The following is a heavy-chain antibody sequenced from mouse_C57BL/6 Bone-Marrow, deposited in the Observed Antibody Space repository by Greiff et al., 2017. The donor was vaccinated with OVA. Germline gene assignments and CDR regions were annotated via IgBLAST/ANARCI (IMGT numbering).Heavy chain of an antibody. CDR1: GFTFSSYT. V-gene: IGHV5-9*01. CDR2: ISGGGGNT. Sequence: DVKLVESGGGLVKPGGSLKLSCAASGFTFSSYTMSWVRQTPEKRLEWVATISGGGGNTYYPDSVKGRFTISRDNAKNTLYLQMSSLRSEDTALYYCARSYDAMDYWGQGTSVTVSS. CDR3: ARSYDAMDY. J-gene: IGHJ4*01.